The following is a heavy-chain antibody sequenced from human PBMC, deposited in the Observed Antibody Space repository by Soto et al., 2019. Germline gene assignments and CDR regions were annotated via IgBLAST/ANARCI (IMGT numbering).Heavy chain of an antibody. Sequence: EVQLVESGGGVVRPGGSLRLSCAASGFTFDDYGMSWVRQAPGKGLEWVSGINWNGGSTGYADSVKGRFTISRDNAKNSLYLQMNSLRAEDTALYYCARDRSNYYYDSSGYSGYDYWGQGTLVTVSS. CDR3: ARDRSNYYYDSSGYSGYDY. CDR2: INWNGGST. J-gene: IGHJ4*02. CDR1: GFTFDDYG. D-gene: IGHD3-22*01. V-gene: IGHV3-20*04.